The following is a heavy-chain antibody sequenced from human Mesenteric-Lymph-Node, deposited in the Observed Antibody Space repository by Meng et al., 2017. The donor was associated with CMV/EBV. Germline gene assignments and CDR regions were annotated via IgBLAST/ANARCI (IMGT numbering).Heavy chain of an antibody. CDR2: INHRGST. Sequence: QWPPPHRWLGQLDPKETMSLLCEISGESCSVYTCISIRQPPGKGLEWIGEINHRGSTNYNPSLKSRVTISVDTSKNQFSLKLSSVTAEDTAVYFCARHQRWLKSEGGFNYWGQGTLVTVSS. V-gene: IGHV4-34*01. J-gene: IGHJ4*02. D-gene: IGHD4-23*01. CDR3: ARHQRWLKSEGGFNY. CDR1: GESCSVYT.